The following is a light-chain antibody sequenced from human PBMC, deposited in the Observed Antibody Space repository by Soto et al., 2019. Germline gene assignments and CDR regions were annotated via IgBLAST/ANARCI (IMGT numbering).Light chain of an antibody. V-gene: IGLV2-14*03. CDR1: SSDVGAYDY. Sequence: QSALTQPASVSGSPGQSITISCTGTSSDVGAYDYVSWYQQHPDKAPKLMIYEVSYRPSGVSNRFSGSKSVNTATLTISGLQAEDEADYYCSSYTNSSTRVFGTGTKLTVL. CDR2: EVS. CDR3: SSYTNSSTRV. J-gene: IGLJ1*01.